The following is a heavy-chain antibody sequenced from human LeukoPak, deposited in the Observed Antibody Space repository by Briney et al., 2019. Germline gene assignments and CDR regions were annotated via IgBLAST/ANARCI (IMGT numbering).Heavy chain of an antibody. V-gene: IGHV3-23*01. CDR3: AELGITMIGGV. J-gene: IGHJ6*04. Sequence: GGSLRLSCVASGFTLRSYVMNWVRQTPGKGLEWVSSISGSGDSTSYADSVKGRFTISRDNAKNSLYLQMNSLRAEDTAVYYCAELGITMIGGVWGKGTTVTISS. D-gene: IGHD3-10*02. CDR1: GFTLRSYV. CDR2: ISGSGDST.